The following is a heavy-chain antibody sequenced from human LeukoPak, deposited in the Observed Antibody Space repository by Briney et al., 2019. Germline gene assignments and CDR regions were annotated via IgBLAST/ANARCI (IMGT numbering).Heavy chain of an antibody. CDR1: GGSISSYY. CDR2: IYYSGST. V-gene: IGHV4-59*08. Sequence: SETLSLTCTVSGGSISSYYWSWIRQPPGKGLEWIGYIYYSGSTNYNPSLKSRVTISVDTSKNQFSLKLSSVTAADTAVYYCARHSNYGSGSYYRYWFDPWGQGTMVTVSS. D-gene: IGHD3-10*01. CDR3: ARHSNYGSGSYYRYWFDP. J-gene: IGHJ5*02.